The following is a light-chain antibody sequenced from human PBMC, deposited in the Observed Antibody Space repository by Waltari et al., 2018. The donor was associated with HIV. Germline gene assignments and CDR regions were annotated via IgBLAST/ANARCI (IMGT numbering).Light chain of an antibody. Sequence: QSALTQPRSVSGSPGQSVTISCTGTNSDVGAYDHVSWYQQHPGKAPKVIIYDVSKRPSGVPDRFSGSKSGNTASLTISGLQAEDEADYYCCSYAGSYTYVVIGGGTRLTVL. V-gene: IGLV2-11*01. CDR2: DVS. CDR1: NSDVGAYDH. CDR3: CSYAGSYTYVV. J-gene: IGLJ2*01.